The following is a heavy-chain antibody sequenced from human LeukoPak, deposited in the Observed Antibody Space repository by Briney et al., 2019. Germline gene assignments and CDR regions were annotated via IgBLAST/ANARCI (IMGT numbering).Heavy chain of an antibody. CDR1: GGSITNNHW. J-gene: IGHJ4*02. CDR3: ARSPTL. Sequence: PSETLSLTCAVSGGSITNNHWWSWVRPPPGKGLEWIGEIYHSGNTNYNPSLKSRVTISVDKSKNQFSLELTSVTAADTAVYYCARSPTLWGQGTLVTVSS. V-gene: IGHV4-4*02. CDR2: IYHSGNT.